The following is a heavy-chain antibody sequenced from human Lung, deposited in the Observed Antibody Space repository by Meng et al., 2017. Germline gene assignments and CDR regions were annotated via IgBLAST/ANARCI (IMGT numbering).Heavy chain of an antibody. CDR1: GGSFSGYY. CDR2: INHSGST. CDR3: ARGPTTMAHDFDY. Sequence: QVQLMQWGAGLLKPSETLSLTCAVYGGSFSGYYGSWIRQPPGKGLEWIGEINHSGSTNYNPSLESRATISVDTSQNNLSLKLSSVTAADSAVYYCARGPTTMAHDFDYWGQGTLVTVSS. D-gene: IGHD4-11*01. J-gene: IGHJ4*02. V-gene: IGHV4-34*01.